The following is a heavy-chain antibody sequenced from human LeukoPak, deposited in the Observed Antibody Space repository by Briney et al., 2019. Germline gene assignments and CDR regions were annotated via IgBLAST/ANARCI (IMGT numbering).Heavy chain of an antibody. J-gene: IGHJ4*02. CDR3: AGGSGWTTTY. CDR1: GFTFSDYY. V-gene: IGHV3-7*04. CDR2: IKQDGSEK. Sequence: GGSLRLSCAASGFTFSDYYMSWIRQAPGKGLEWVGNIKQDGSEKFYVDSVRGRFTISRDNTKNSLYLQMDSVRVEDTAVYYCAGGSGWTTTYWGQGTLVTVSS. D-gene: IGHD3-22*01.